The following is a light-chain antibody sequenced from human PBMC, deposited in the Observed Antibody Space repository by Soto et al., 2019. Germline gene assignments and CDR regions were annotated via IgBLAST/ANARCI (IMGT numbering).Light chain of an antibody. Sequence: EIVMTQSPATLSVSPGERATLSCRASQNVSSNLAWYQQKPGQAPRLLIYGASTRATGIPARFSGSGSGTEFTLTISSLQSEDFAVYYCQQYNNWPTWTFGQGTKLEIK. CDR3: QQYNNWPTWT. V-gene: IGKV3-15*01. CDR2: GAS. J-gene: IGKJ2*02. CDR1: QNVSSN.